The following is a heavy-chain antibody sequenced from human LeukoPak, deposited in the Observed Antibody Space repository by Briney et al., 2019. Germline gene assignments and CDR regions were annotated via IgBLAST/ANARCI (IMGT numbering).Heavy chain of an antibody. CDR1: GFTFSSYA. V-gene: IGHV3-23*01. CDR2: MSGSGDRT. J-gene: IGHJ4*02. D-gene: IGHD3-16*01. Sequence: PGGSLRLSCAGSGFTFSSYAIRWVRQAPGKGLEWVSTMSGSGDRTYYAESVKGRFTLSRDNAKNSLYLQMNSLRAEDTAVYYCAIGQGVFDYWGQGTLVTVSS. CDR3: AIGQGVFDY.